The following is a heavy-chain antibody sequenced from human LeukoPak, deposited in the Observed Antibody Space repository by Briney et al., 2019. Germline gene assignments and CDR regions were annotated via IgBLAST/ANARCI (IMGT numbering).Heavy chain of an antibody. V-gene: IGHV5-51*01. Sequence: GESLKISCKASGYSFTSYWIAWVRQLPGKGLEWIGIIDPSDSDTRYTPPFQGQVTISADKSLTTAYLQWNSLKASDTAMYYCARQTAMGRSGDYWGQGTLVTVCS. CDR1: GYSFTSYW. J-gene: IGHJ4*02. CDR2: IDPSDSDT. D-gene: IGHD5-18*01. CDR3: ARQTAMGRSGDY.